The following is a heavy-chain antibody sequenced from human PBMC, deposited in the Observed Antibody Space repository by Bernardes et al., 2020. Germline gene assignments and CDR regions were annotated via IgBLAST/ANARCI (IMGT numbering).Heavy chain of an antibody. V-gene: IGHV5-51*01. CDR1: GYSFTSYW. CDR2: IYPGDSDT. Sequence: GESLKISCKGSGYSFTSYWIGWVRQMPGKGLEWMGIIYPGDSDTRYSPSFQGQVTISADKSISTAYLQWSSLKASDTAMYYCARLPPDMGIAAAGTFDYWGQGTLVTVSS. J-gene: IGHJ4*02. CDR3: ARLPPDMGIAAAGTFDY. D-gene: IGHD6-13*01.